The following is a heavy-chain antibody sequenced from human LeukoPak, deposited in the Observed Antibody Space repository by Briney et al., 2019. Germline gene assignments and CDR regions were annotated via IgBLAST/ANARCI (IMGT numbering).Heavy chain of an antibody. CDR2: IYSSGTT. Sequence: SETLSLTCTVSGGSMNSYYWSWIRQPPGKAPEWIGYIYSSGTTNYNPSLKSRVIISLDTSKNQFFLELSSVTAADTAVYYCARDSRRYYFDYWGQGTLVTVSS. V-gene: IGHV4-59*01. CDR1: GGSMNSYY. J-gene: IGHJ4*02. CDR3: ARDSRRYYFDY. D-gene: IGHD1-14*01.